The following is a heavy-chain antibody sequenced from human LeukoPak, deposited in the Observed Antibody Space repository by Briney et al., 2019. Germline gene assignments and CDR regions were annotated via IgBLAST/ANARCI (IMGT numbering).Heavy chain of an antibody. CDR2: MYYSGST. Sequence: SETLSLTCTVSGGSISGYYWSWIRQSPGKGLVWIGYMYYSGSTNYNPSLESRITISIDMSNNQFSLTLSSVTAADTALYYCARHFTHYYDSSGYPRDAFDIWGQGIMVTVSS. CDR1: GGSISGYY. D-gene: IGHD3-22*01. V-gene: IGHV4-59*08. CDR3: ARHFTHYYDSSGYPRDAFDI. J-gene: IGHJ3*02.